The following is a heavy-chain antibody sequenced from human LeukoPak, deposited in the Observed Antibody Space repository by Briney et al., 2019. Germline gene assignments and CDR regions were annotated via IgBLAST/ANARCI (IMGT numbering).Heavy chain of an antibody. CDR1: GFTFSSYW. Sequence: PGGSLRLSCAASGFTFSSYWMHWVRQVPGKGLVWVSRIHSDGRSTTYADSVKGRFTISRDDAKNTLYLQMNSLRAEDTAVYYCARGGGTGEFDYWGQGTLVTVSS. J-gene: IGHJ4*02. V-gene: IGHV3-74*01. CDR2: IHSDGRST. CDR3: ARGGGTGEFDY. D-gene: IGHD7-27*01.